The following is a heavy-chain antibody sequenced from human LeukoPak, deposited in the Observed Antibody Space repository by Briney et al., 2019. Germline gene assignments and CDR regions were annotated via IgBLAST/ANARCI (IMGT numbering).Heavy chain of an antibody. D-gene: IGHD6-13*01. J-gene: IGHJ2*01. CDR1: GGSISSYY. CDR3: ARYSSTWPYWYFDL. V-gene: IGHV4-59*12. Sequence: SETLSLTCTVSGGSISSYYWSWIRQPPGKGLEWIGYIYYSGSTNYNPSLKSRVTISVDRSKNQFSLKLTSVTAADTAVYYCARYSSTWPYWYFDLWGRGTLVTVSS. CDR2: IYYSGST.